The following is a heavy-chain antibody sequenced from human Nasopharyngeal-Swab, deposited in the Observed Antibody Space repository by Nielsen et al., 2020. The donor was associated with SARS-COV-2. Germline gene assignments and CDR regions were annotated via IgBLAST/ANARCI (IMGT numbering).Heavy chain of an antibody. CDR2: INAGNGNT. CDR3: ARWGRGLVLRFLEWLGTYGMDV. D-gene: IGHD3-3*01. J-gene: IGHJ6*02. CDR1: GYTFTSYA. V-gene: IGHV1-3*01. Sequence: ASVQVSCKASGYTFTSYAMHWVRQAPGQRLEWMGWINAGNGNTKYSQKFQGRVTITRETSASTAYMELSSLRSEDTAVYYCARWGRGLVLRFLEWLGTYGMDVWGQGTTVTVSS.